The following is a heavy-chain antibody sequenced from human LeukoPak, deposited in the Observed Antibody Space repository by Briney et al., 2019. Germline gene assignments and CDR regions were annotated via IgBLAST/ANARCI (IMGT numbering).Heavy chain of an antibody. CDR2: ISHSSTTI. Sequence: GGSLRLSCAASGFTLSPYNMNWVRQAPGKGLEWISYISHSSTTIYYADSVEGRFTISRDNAKNSLYLQMNSLRADDTAVYYCAREGPLLVSEDAFDFWGQGTMVTVPS. CDR1: GFTLSPYN. D-gene: IGHD2-15*01. CDR3: AREGPLLVSEDAFDF. J-gene: IGHJ3*01. V-gene: IGHV3-48*01.